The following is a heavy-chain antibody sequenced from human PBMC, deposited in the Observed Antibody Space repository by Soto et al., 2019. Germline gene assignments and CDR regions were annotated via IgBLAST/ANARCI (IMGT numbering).Heavy chain of an antibody. D-gene: IGHD1-20*01. CDR1: GYTFTSYG. J-gene: IGHJ6*02. CDR2: IIPIFGTA. Sequence: QVQLVQSGAEVKKPGASVKVSCKASGYTFTSYGISWVRQAPGQGLEWMGGIIPIFGTANYAQKFQGRVTITADESTSTAYMELSSLRSEDTAVYYCASGETITGTLGGDYYYGMDVWGQGTTVTVSS. V-gene: IGHV1-69*13. CDR3: ASGETITGTLGGDYYYGMDV.